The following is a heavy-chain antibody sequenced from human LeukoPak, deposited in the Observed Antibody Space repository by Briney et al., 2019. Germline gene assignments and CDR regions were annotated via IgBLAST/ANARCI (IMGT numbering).Heavy chain of an antibody. J-gene: IGHJ6*02. D-gene: IGHD3-9*01. V-gene: IGHV3-7*01. Sequence: GGSLRLSCAASGFTFSSYWMSWVRQAPGKGLEWVANIKQDGSEKYYVDSVKGRFTISRDNAKNSLYLQMNSLRAEDTAVYYCARGSVRSHLPSLRYFDWSYYYYGMDVWGQGTTVTVSS. CDR1: GFTFSSYW. CDR2: IKQDGSEK. CDR3: ARGSVRSHLPSLRYFDWSYYYYGMDV.